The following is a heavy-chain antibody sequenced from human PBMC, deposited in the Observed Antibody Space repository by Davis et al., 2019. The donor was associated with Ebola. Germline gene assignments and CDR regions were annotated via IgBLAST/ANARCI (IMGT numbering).Heavy chain of an antibody. CDR1: GGSISSSNW. V-gene: IGHV4-4*02. Sequence: MPSETLSLTCAVSGGSISSSNWWSRVRQPPGKGLEWIGAIYHSGSTNYNPSLKSRVTISVDKSKNQFSLKLSSVTAADTAVYYCARDRSGYDYYYGMDVWGQGTTVTVSS. CDR2: IYHSGST. J-gene: IGHJ6*02. CDR3: ARDRSGYDYYYGMDV. D-gene: IGHD5-12*01.